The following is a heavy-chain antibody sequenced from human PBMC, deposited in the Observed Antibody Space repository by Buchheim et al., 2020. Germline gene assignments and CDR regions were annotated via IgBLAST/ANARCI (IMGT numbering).Heavy chain of an antibody. J-gene: IGHJ4*02. D-gene: IGHD1-1*01. Sequence: QVQLQESGPGLVKPSQTLSLICTVSGGSISSEGYFWGWVRQPPGKGLEWIGYMYHDGKAHHSPSLKSRVTISIDKSKNKFSLRLNSVTAADTAVYYCARDVGGKYYFDSWGQGTL. CDR1: GGSISSEGYF. V-gene: IGHV4-30-4*08. CDR2: MYHDGKA. CDR3: ARDVGGKYYFDS.